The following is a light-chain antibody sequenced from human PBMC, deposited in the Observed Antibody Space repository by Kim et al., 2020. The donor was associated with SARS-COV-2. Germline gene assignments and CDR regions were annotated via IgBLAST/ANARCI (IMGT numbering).Light chain of an antibody. J-gene: IGKJ1*01. CDR3: QQYSDYPWT. V-gene: IGKV1-5*03. Sequence: DIQMTQSPSTLSASVVDRVTITCRASQSISSWLAWYQQKPGKAPDLLIYKASNLESGVPSRFSGSGSGTEFTLTINSLQPDDFVTYYCQQYSDYPWTFGQGTKVDIK. CDR2: KAS. CDR1: QSISSW.